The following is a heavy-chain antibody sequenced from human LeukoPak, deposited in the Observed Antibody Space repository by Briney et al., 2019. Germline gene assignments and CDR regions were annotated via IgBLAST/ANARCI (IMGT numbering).Heavy chain of an antibody. J-gene: IGHJ4*02. CDR3: ATGRVGATTLLDY. V-gene: IGHV1-24*01. CDR2: FDPEDGET. CDR1: GYTITNNY. Sequence: ASVKVSCKASGYTITNNYMHWVRQAPGKGLEWMGGFDPEDGETIYAQKFQGRVTMTEDTSTDTAYMELSSLRSEDTAVYYCATGRVGATTLLDYWGQGTLVTVSS. D-gene: IGHD1-26*01.